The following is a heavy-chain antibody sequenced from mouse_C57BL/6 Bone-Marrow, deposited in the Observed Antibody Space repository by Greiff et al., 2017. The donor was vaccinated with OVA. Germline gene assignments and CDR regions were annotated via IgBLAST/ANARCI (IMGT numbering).Heavy chain of an antibody. Sequence: EVKVVESGEGLVKPGGSLKLSCAASGFTFSSYAMSWVRQTPEKRLEWVAYISSGGDYIYYADNVKGRFTISRDNARNTLYLQMSNLKSEDTAMYYCTRNIYDYDGGSMDYWGQGTSVTVSS. V-gene: IGHV5-9-1*02. D-gene: IGHD2-4*01. CDR3: TRNIYDYDGGSMDY. CDR1: GFTFSSYA. CDR2: ISSGGDYI. J-gene: IGHJ4*01.